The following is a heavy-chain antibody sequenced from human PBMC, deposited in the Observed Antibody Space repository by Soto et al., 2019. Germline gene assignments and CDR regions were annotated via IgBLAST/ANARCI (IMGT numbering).Heavy chain of an antibody. D-gene: IGHD6-19*01. V-gene: IGHV3-23*01. J-gene: IGHJ4*02. Sequence: WGSLRISCATSGFTLSIYAMSWVRQAPGKGLEWVSTISGSGGNTYYADSVKGRFTISRDSSENTLYLQMISLRAEDMAIYYCAKGPQSSGWHYFDYWGQGTLVTVSS. CDR1: GFTLSIYA. CDR3: AKGPQSSGWHYFDY. CDR2: ISGSGGNT.